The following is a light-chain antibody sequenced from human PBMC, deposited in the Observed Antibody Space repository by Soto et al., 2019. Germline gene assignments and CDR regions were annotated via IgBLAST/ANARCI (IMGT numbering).Light chain of an antibody. CDR1: SSNIGSNY. V-gene: IGLV1-47*01. CDR2: RNN. Sequence: QSVLTQPPSASGTPGQRVIISCSGSSSNIGSNYVYWYQQVPGTAPKLLIYRNNQRPSGLPDRFSGSKSGTSASLAISGLRSEDEADYYCAAWDDSLSAWVFGGGTKVTVL. J-gene: IGLJ3*02. CDR3: AAWDDSLSAWV.